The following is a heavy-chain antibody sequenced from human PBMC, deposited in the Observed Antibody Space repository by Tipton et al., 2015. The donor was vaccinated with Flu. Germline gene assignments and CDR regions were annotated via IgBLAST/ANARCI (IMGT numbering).Heavy chain of an antibody. D-gene: IGHD6-19*01. CDR3: AREKDSSGSEYFQH. CDR2: IYSSGST. V-gene: IGHV4-39*07. Sequence: LRLSCTVSGASISSRSHYWGWIRQPPGKGLEWIGCIYSSGSTYYNPSLKSRVTISLDTSKNQFSLKLSSVTAADTAVYYCAREKDSSGSEYFQHWGQGTLVTVSS. J-gene: IGHJ1*01. CDR1: GASISSRSHY.